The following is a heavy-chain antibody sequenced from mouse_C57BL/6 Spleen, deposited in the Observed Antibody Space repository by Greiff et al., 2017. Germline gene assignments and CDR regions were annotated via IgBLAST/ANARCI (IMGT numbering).Heavy chain of an antibody. CDR3: AREGGSRQFDY. Sequence: VQLQQSGPELVKPGASVKISCKASGYSFTSYYIHWVKQRPGQGLEWIGWIDPGSGNTKYNEKFKGKATLTADTSSSTAYMQLSSLTSEDSAVYYGAREGGSRQFDYWGQGTTLTVSS. CDR1: GYSFTSYY. D-gene: IGHD1-1*01. J-gene: IGHJ2*01. CDR2: IDPGSGNT. V-gene: IGHV1-66*01.